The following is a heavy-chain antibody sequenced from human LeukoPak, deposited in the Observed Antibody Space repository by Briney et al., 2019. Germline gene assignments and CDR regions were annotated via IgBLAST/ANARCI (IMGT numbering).Heavy chain of an antibody. Sequence: SETLSLTCTVSGGSISSYYWSWIRQPPGKGLEWIGYIYYSGSTNYNPSLKSRVTISVDTSKNQFSLKLSSVTAADTAVYYCARVRITMVRGVIIRYYFDYWGQGTLVTVSS. J-gene: IGHJ4*02. CDR3: ARVRITMVRGVIIRYYFDY. CDR1: GGSISSYY. CDR2: IYYSGST. V-gene: IGHV4-59*01. D-gene: IGHD3-10*01.